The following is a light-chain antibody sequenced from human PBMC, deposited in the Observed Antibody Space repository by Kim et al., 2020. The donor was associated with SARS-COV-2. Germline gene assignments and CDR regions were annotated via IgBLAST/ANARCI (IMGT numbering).Light chain of an antibody. CDR3: QSFDTTNVV. CDR1: SGSIASNY. J-gene: IGLJ2*01. Sequence: GKTFSISCPRSSGSIASNYVQWYQQRPGSVPTTVIYEDDRRPSGVPDRFSASIDSSSNSASLTISGLQTEDEADYYCQSFDTTNVVFGGGTQLTVL. V-gene: IGLV6-57*03. CDR2: EDD.